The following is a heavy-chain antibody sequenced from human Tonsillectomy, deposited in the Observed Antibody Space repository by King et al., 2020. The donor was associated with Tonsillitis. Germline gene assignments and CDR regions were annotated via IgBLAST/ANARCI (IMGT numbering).Heavy chain of an antibody. CDR2: ISYDGSNK. CDR3: ARSYYYDSSGYYYVAPFDY. CDR1: GFTFSSYG. V-gene: IGHV3-33*05. D-gene: IGHD3-22*01. Sequence: QLVQSGGGVVQPGRSLRLSCAASGFTFSSYGMHWVRQAPGKGLEWGAVISYDGSNKYYADSVKGRFTISRDNSKNTLYLQMNSLRAEDTAVYYCARSYYYDSSGYYYVAPFDYWGQGTLVTVSS. J-gene: IGHJ4*02.